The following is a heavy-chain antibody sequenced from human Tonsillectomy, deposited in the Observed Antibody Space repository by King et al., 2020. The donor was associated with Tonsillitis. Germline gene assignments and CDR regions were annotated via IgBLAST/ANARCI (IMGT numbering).Heavy chain of an antibody. CDR2: ISYDGSNK. V-gene: IGHV3-30*18. Sequence: VQLVESGGGVGQPGRSLRRSCAASGFTFSNYGMHWVRQAPGKGLEWVAVISYDGSNKYYPDSLKGRFTISRDNSKNTLYLQMNSLRAEDTAVYFCAKWAFDGDSGGAFDYWGQGTLVAVSS. D-gene: IGHD4-17*01. J-gene: IGHJ4*02. CDR3: AKWAFDGDSGGAFDY. CDR1: GFTFSNYG.